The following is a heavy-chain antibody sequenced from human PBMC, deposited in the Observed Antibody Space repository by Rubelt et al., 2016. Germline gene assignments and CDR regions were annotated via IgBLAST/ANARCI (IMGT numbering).Heavy chain of an antibody. CDR1: GYTFTSYY. D-gene: IGHD3-10*01. Sequence: QVQLVQSGAEVKKPGASVKVFCKASGYTFTSYYMHWVRQAPGQGLEWMGIINPSGGSTTYGQKFQGRVTMTRDTSTSTVYMDLSSLRCEDTAVYYCARVGFYYDSGSYVDWGQGTLVTVSS. V-gene: IGHV1-46*01. CDR2: INPSGGST. J-gene: IGHJ4*02. CDR3: ARVGFYYDSGSYVD.